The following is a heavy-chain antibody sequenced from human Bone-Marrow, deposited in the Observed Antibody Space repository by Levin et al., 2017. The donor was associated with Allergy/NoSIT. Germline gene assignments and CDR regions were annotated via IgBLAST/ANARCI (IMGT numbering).Heavy chain of an antibody. J-gene: IGHJ6*03. CDR3: SWVDRRVKYYFMDV. V-gene: IGHV3-15*01. CDR2: ITSKGSGETI. Sequence: GGSLRLSCVVSGLTFSDAWMSWVRQAPGKGLEWVGRITSKGSGETIDYAADVKGRFTISRADSENTVFLQMASLKSEDTAVYFCSWVDRRVKYYFMDVWGKGTTVTVSS. D-gene: IGHD2-15*01. CDR1: GLTFSDAW.